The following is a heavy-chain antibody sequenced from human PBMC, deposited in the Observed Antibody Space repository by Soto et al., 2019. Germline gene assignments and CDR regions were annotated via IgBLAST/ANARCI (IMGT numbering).Heavy chain of an antibody. J-gene: IGHJ4*02. CDR3: ARAFCSGGSCYLDY. V-gene: IGHV1-18*01. Sequence: QVQLVQSGGEVKKPGAAVKVSCKASGYTFTTFGIGWVRQAPGQGLEWMDWISAYSGNTEYPEKLQGRVTMTIDTSTSTTYMELRSLRSDDTAVYYCARAFCSGGSCYLDYWGQGALVTVSS. D-gene: IGHD2-15*01. CDR2: ISAYSGNT. CDR1: GYTFTTFG.